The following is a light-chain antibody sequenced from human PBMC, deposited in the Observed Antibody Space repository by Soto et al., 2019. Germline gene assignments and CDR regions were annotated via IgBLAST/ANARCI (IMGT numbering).Light chain of an antibody. CDR2: GAS. CDR3: QQYNNWPPRT. Sequence: EIVMTQSPVTLSVSPGERATLSCRASQSVSNHLAWYQQKPGQAPRLLIYGASTRAMGIPARFSGSGSGTEFTLTNSSLQSEDFAVYCCQQYNNWPPRTFGQGTKLEIK. CDR1: QSVSNH. V-gene: IGKV3-15*01. J-gene: IGKJ2*01.